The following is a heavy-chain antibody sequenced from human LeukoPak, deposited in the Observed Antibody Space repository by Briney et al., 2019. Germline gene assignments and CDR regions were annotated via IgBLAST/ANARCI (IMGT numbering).Heavy chain of an antibody. Sequence: GGSLGLSCAASGFTFSNYWMTWVRQAPGKGLEWVAHINQDGSKEYYMDSVKARFTISRDNAKNSLSLQMNSLRAEDTAVYYCVRDGGVSGYDLLDYWGQGTLVTVSS. CDR3: VRDGGVSGYDLLDY. V-gene: IGHV3-7*01. D-gene: IGHD5-12*01. J-gene: IGHJ4*02. CDR1: GFTFSNYW. CDR2: INQDGSKE.